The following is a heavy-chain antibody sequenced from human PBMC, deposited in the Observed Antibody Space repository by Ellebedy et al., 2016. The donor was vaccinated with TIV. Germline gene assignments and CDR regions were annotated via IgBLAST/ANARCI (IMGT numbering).Heavy chain of an antibody. CDR1: GGSISGSSYY. CDR2: IFDTGST. CDR3: ARSLLIFTFDKCYFDL. Sequence: SETLSLTCPVSGGSISGSSYYWGWIRQPPGKGLEWIGNIFDTGSTYYNPSLKSRVTISVDTSKNQFSLKLSSVTAADTAVYYCARSLLIFTFDKCYFDLWGRGTLVTVSS. D-gene: IGHD3/OR15-3a*01. J-gene: IGHJ2*01. V-gene: IGHV4-39*01.